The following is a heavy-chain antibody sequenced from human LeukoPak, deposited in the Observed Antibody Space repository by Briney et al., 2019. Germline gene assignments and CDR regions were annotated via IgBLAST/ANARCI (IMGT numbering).Heavy chain of an antibody. D-gene: IGHD4-17*01. V-gene: IGHV3-23*01. J-gene: IGHJ6*02. CDR2: ISGSGGST. Sequence: GGSLRLSCAASGFTFSSYAMSWVRQAPGKGLEWVPAISGSGGSTYYADSVKGRFTISRDNSKNTLYLQMNSLRAEDTAVYYCAKVSGRNSGDHSMDVWGQGTTVTVSS. CDR1: GFTFSSYA. CDR3: AKVSGRNSGDHSMDV.